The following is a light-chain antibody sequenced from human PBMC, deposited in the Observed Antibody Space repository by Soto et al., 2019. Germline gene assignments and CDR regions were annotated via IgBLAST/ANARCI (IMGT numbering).Light chain of an antibody. Sequence: EIVLTQSPGTLSLSPGERATLSCRASQSVSSSYLVWYQQKPGQAPRLPIDGASSRATGIPDRFSGSGSGTDFTLTISRLEPEDVAVYFCQQYGSSPLTFGGGTKVEIK. J-gene: IGKJ4*02. V-gene: IGKV3-20*01. CDR1: QSVSSSY. CDR3: QQYGSSPLT. CDR2: GAS.